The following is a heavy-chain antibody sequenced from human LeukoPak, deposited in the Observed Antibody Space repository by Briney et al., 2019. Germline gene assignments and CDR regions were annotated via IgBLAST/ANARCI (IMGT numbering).Heavy chain of an antibody. J-gene: IGHJ4*02. CDR2: ISVHNGNP. Sequence: ASVKVSCKASGYTFTSYGISWVRQAPGQGLEWMGWISVHNGNPNYAQKFQGRVTMTTDTSTSTAYMELRSLRSDDTAVYYCARDLSPAHYYDSSGYSAGGFDYWGQGTLVTVSS. V-gene: IGHV1-18*01. CDR1: GYTFTSYG. D-gene: IGHD3-22*01. CDR3: ARDLSPAHYYDSSGYSAGGFDY.